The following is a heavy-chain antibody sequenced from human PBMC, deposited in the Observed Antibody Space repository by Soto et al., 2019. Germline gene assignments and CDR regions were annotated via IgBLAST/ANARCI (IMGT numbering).Heavy chain of an antibody. CDR2: ISSSSSTI. J-gene: IGHJ5*02. CDR3: ARDPYAILTGYYIGWFDP. CDR1: GFTFSSYS. V-gene: IGHV3-48*02. Sequence: ESGGGLVQPGGSLRLSCAASGFTFSSYSMNWVRQAPGKGLEWVSYISSSSSTIYYADSVKGRFTISRDNAKNSLYLQMNSLRDEDTAVYYCARDPYAILTGYYIGWFDPWGQGTLVTVSS. D-gene: IGHD3-9*01.